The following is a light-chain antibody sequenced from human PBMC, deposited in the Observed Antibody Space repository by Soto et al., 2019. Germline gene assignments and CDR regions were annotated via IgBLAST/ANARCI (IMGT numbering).Light chain of an antibody. CDR2: GAS. J-gene: IGKJ4*01. V-gene: IGKV3-20*01. CDR1: QSVSSSY. CDR3: QQYGSFT. Sequence: EIVLTQSPGTLSLSPGERATLSCRASQSVSSSYLAWYQQKPGQPPRLLIYGASSRATGIPDRFSGSGSGTACTLTISRLEPEDFAVYYCQQYGSFTFGGGTKVEIK.